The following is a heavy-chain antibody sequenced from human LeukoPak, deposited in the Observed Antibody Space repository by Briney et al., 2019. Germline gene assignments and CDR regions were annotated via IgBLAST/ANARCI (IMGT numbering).Heavy chain of an antibody. Sequence: GGSLRLSCAASGFTFSSYGMHWVRQAPGKGLEWVAVISYDGSNKYYADSVKGRFTISRDNSKNTLYLQINSLRAEDTAVYYCAKDLDYGMDVWGQGTTVTVSS. CDR2: ISYDGSNK. V-gene: IGHV3-30*18. J-gene: IGHJ6*02. CDR1: GFTFSSYG. CDR3: AKDLDYGMDV.